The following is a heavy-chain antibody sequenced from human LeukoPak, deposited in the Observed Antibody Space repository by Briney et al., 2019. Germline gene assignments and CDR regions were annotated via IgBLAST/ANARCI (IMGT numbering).Heavy chain of an antibody. J-gene: IGHJ6*03. CDR3: ARVGVEYTPDYYMDV. CDR1: GGSISSSSYY. D-gene: IGHD2-8*02. CDR2: IYYSGIT. V-gene: IGHV4-39*07. Sequence: SETLSLTCTVSGGSISSSSYYWGWVRQPPGKGLEWIGSIYYSGITYSNPSLKSRVAISVDTSKNQFSLRLSSVTAADTAMYYCARVGVEYTPDYYMDVWGKGTTVTVSS.